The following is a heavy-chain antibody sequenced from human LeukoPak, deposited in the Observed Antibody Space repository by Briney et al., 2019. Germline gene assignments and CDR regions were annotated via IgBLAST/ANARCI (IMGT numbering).Heavy chain of an antibody. CDR1: GFTFSSYS. CDR2: ISSSSSYI. CDR3: ARDGGYYGMDV. Sequence: TGGSLRLSCAASGFTFSSYSMNWVRQAPGKGLEWVSSISSSSSYIYCADSVKGRFTISRDNAKNPLYLQMNSLRAEDTAVYYCARDGGYYGMDVWGQGTTVTVSS. V-gene: IGHV3-21*01. J-gene: IGHJ6*02. D-gene: IGHD2-15*01.